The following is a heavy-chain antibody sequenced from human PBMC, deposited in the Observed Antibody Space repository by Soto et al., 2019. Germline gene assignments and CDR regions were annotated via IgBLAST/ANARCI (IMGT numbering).Heavy chain of an antibody. V-gene: IGHV4-59*08. D-gene: IGHD3-16*01. CDR2: IYYSGST. CDR3: ARLWGCSVDY. J-gene: IGHJ4*02. Sequence: QVQLQESGPGLVKPSETLSLTCTVSGGSISSYYWSWIRQPPGKGLEWIGYIYYSGSTTYNPSLKSRVTISVDTSKNQFPLMLSSVTAADTAVYYCARLWGCSVDYWGQGTLVTVSS. CDR1: GGSISSYY.